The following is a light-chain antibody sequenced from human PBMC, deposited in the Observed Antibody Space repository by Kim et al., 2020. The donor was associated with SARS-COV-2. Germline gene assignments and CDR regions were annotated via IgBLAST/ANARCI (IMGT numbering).Light chain of an antibody. Sequence: SYELTQPPSVSVSPGQTASITCYGDKLGDKYACWYQQKPGQSPVLVIYQDSKRPSGIPERFSGSNSGNTATLTISGTQAMDEADYYCQAWDSSTDWVFGGGTQLTV. V-gene: IGLV3-1*01. CDR2: QDS. CDR1: KLGDKY. CDR3: QAWDSSTDWV. J-gene: IGLJ3*02.